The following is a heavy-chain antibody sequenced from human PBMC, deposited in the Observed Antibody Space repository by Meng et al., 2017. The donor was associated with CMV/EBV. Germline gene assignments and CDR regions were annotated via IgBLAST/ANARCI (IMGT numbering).Heavy chain of an antibody. D-gene: IGHD3-3*01. Sequence: GGSLRLSCAASGFTFSSYEMNWVRQAPGKGLEWVPYISSSGSTIYYADSVKGRFTISRDNAKNSLYLQMNSLRAEDTAVYYCARDGPVLRFLEWLSPFDYWGQGTLVTVSS. V-gene: IGHV3-48*03. CDR2: ISSSGSTI. CDR3: ARDGPVLRFLEWLSPFDY. J-gene: IGHJ4*02. CDR1: GFTFSSYE.